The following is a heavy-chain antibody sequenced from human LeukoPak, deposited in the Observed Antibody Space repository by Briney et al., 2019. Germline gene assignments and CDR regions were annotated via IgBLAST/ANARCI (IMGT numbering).Heavy chain of an antibody. CDR3: ARQPSGYHEGWFDY. CDR2: ISYDGSNK. D-gene: IGHD3-22*01. J-gene: IGHJ4*02. Sequence: PGRSLRLSFAASGFTFSSYAMHWVRQAPGKGLEWVAVISYDGSNKYYADSVKGRFTISRDNSKNTLYLQMNSLRAEDTAVYYCARQPSGYHEGWFDYWGQGTLVTVSS. CDR1: GFTFSSYA. V-gene: IGHV3-30-3*01.